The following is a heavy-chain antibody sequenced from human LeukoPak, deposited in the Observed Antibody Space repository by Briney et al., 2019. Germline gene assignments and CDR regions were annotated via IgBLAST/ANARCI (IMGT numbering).Heavy chain of an antibody. V-gene: IGHV1-8*03. J-gene: IGHJ4*02. CDR3: ARGSHSSGYYYLSDY. D-gene: IGHD3-22*01. CDR2: MNPNSGNT. CDR1: GYTFTSYD. Sequence: ASVKVSCKASGYTFTSYDINWVRQATGQGLEWMGWMNPNSGNTGYAQKFQGRVTITRNTSISTAYMELSSLRSEDTAVYYCARGSHSSGYYYLSDYWGQGTLVTVSS.